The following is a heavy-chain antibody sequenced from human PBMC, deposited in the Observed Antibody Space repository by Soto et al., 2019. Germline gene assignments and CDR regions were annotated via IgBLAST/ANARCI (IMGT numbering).Heavy chain of an antibody. J-gene: IGHJ5*02. CDR2: ISSSSSYI. V-gene: IGHV3-21*01. CDR3: ARDLNDGYYYDSSGYYYSSWFDP. Sequence: SLRLSCAASGFTFSSYSMNWVRQAPGKGLEWVSSISSSSSYIYYADSVKGRFTISRDNAKNSLYLQMNSLRAEDTAVYYCARDLNDGYYYDSSGYYYSSWFDPWGQGTLVTVSS. D-gene: IGHD3-22*01. CDR1: GFTFSSYS.